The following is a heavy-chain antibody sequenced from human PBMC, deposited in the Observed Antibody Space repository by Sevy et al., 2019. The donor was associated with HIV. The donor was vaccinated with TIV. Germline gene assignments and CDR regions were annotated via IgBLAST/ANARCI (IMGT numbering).Heavy chain of an antibody. V-gene: IGHV4-59*01. CDR2: VYHTGST. D-gene: IGHD5-12*01. Sequence: SETLSLTCTVSGGSISVYYWSWIRQPPGKELEYIGYVYHTGSTNYNPSLKSRVTISVDTSNNQFSLKLTSVAAADTAVYYCARAPPVRSGDDSLNWFDPWGQGTLVTVSS. CDR3: ARAPPVRSGDDSLNWFDP. CDR1: GGSISVYY. J-gene: IGHJ5*02.